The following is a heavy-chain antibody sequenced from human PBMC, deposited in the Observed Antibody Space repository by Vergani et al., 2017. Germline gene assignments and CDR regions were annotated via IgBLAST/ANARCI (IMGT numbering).Heavy chain of an antibody. V-gene: IGHV4-4*07. CDR2: VHTDGTA. CDR1: GASISSYF. CDR3: ARDQWDDDGPRGWFAP. D-gene: IGHD5-24*01. J-gene: IGHJ5*02. Sequence: VQLQESGPGLLKPSETLSLTCSVSGASISSYFWSWIRQPAGKGLEWLGRVHTDGTAYYNPSLRTRVRLSAHLSQSQFSLKMTSLTAADTAVYFCARDQWDDDGPRGWFAPWGQGILVTVSS.